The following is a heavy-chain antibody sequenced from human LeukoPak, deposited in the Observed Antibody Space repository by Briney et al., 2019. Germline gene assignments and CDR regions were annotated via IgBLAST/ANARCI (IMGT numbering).Heavy chain of an antibody. CDR2: IFYSGST. Sequence: SETLSLTCTVSGGSISGYYWSWVRQPPGKGLEWIGYIFYSGSTNYNPSLKSRVTISVDTSKNQFSLKLSSVTAADTAVYYCARQDYDFWSGYSNWFDPWGQGTLVTVSS. CDR3: ARQDYDFWSGYSNWFDP. J-gene: IGHJ5*02. D-gene: IGHD3-3*01. CDR1: GGSISGYY. V-gene: IGHV4-59*08.